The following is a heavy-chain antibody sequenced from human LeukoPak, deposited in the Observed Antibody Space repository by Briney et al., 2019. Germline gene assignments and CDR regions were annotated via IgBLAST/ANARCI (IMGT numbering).Heavy chain of an antibody. V-gene: IGHV1-2*02. CDR3: ATDQPHDYYDSSGARDY. D-gene: IGHD3-22*01. J-gene: IGHJ4*02. CDR2: INPNSGGT. Sequence: ASVKVSCKASGYTFTGYYMHWVRQAPGQGLEWMGWINPNSGGTNYAQKFQGRVTMTEDTSTDTAYMELSSLRSEDTAVYYCATDQPHDYYDSSGARDYWGQGTLVTVSS. CDR1: GYTFTGYY.